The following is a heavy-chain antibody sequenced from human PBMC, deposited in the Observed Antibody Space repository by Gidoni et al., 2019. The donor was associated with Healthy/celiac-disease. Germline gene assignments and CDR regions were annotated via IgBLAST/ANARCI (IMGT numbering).Heavy chain of an antibody. Sequence: QVQLQQWGAGLLKPSETLSLTCAVYGGSFSGYYWSWIRQPPGKGLEWIGEINHSGSTNYNPSLKSRVTISVDTSKNQFSLKLSSVTAADTAVYYCARRYCSGGSCYWGHAFDIWGQGTMVTVSS. CDR3: ARRYCSGGSCYWGHAFDI. D-gene: IGHD2-15*01. V-gene: IGHV4-34*01. J-gene: IGHJ3*02. CDR2: INHSGST. CDR1: GGSFSGYY.